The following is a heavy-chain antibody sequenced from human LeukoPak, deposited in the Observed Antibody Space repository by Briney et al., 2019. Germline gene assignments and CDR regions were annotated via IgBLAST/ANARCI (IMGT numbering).Heavy chain of an antibody. CDR3: ARGGDGYNSPPSDY. Sequence: PSQTLSLTCTVSGGSISSGGYYWSWIRQPPGKGLEWIGYIYHSGSTYYNPSLKSRVTISVDRSKNQFSLKLSSVTAADTAVYYCARGGDGYNSPPSDYWGQGTLVTVSS. J-gene: IGHJ4*02. CDR1: GGSISSGGYY. D-gene: IGHD5-24*01. CDR2: IYHSGST. V-gene: IGHV4-30-2*01.